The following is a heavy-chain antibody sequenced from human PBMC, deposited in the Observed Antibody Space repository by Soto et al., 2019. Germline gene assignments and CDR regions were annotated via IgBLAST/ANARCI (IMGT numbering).Heavy chain of an antibody. CDR1: GGSISSYY. Sequence: SETLSLTCTVSGGSISSYYWSWIRQPPGKGLEWIGYIYYSGSTNYNPSLKSRVNITVDTSKNQFSLKLSSVNAAATAVYYCARRYGYSFDYWGQGTLVTVSS. CDR2: IYYSGST. CDR3: ARRYGYSFDY. J-gene: IGHJ4*02. V-gene: IGHV4-59*08. D-gene: IGHD1-1*01.